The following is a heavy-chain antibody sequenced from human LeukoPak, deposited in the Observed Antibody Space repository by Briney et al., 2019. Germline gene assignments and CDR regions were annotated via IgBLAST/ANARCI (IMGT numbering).Heavy chain of an antibody. CDR3: ARGRTTYDYVWGSYRPPDY. CDR2: INHRGST. Sequence: SETLSLTCAVYGGSFSGYYWNWIRQPPGKGLEWIGEINHRGSTNYNPSLKSRVTISVDTSKNKFSLKLSSVTAADTAVYYCARGRTTYDYVWGSYRPPDYWGQGTLVTVSS. D-gene: IGHD3-16*02. V-gene: IGHV4-34*01. CDR1: GGSFSGYY. J-gene: IGHJ4*02.